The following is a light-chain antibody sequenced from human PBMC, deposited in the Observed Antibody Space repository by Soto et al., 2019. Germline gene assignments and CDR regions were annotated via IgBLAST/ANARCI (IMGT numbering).Light chain of an antibody. CDR1: QTVRNNY. Sequence: DIELTQSPGTLSLSPGDRATLSCRASQTVRNNYLAWYQQKHGQAPRLLIYDASSRASGIPDRFSGGGSGTDVTLTISSLEPEDVAVYYCQQFSSYPLTCGGGTKGDIK. CDR2: DAS. V-gene: IGKV3-20*01. J-gene: IGKJ4*01. CDR3: QQFSSYPLT.